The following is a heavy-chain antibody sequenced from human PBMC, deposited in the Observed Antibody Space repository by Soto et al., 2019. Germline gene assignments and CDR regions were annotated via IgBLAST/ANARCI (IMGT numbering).Heavy chain of an antibody. CDR2: IYYSGST. Sequence: QLQLQESRPGLVKPSETLSLTCTVSGGSISSSSYYWGWIRQPPGKGLEWIGSIYYSGSTYYHPSLKSRVTIAVDTSKNQFSLKLSSVTAADTAVYYCARHGSLQLVQHYYFDYWGQGTLVAVSS. D-gene: IGHD6-13*01. J-gene: IGHJ4*02. V-gene: IGHV4-39*01. CDR1: GGSISSSSYY. CDR3: ARHGSLQLVQHYYFDY.